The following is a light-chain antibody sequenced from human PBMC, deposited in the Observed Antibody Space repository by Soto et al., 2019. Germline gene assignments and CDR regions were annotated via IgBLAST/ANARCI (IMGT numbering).Light chain of an antibody. J-gene: IGKJ4*01. CDR1: RGITSY. Sequence: DIQMTQSPSSVSASVGDRVTITCRASRGITSYLAWYQQRPGKAPNLLIYATSTLQSGVPSRFSGSGSWTLFTLTSSSLQPEDSSTYSCQQANSVSLTFGGGTKVEI. CDR2: ATS. CDR3: QQANSVSLT. V-gene: IGKV1-12*01.